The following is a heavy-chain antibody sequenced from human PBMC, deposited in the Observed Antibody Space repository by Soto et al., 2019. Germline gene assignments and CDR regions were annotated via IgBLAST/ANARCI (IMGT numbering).Heavy chain of an antibody. CDR2: INAGNGNT. V-gene: IGHV1-3*01. CDR1: GYTFTSYA. CDR3: AREVDSGYDLRWFDP. J-gene: IGHJ5*02. Sequence: ASVKVSCKASGYTFTSYAMHWARQAPGQRLEWMGWINAGNGNTKYSQKFQGRVTITRDTSASTAYMELSSLRSEDTAVYYCAREVDSGYDLRWFDPWGQGTLVTVSS. D-gene: IGHD5-12*01.